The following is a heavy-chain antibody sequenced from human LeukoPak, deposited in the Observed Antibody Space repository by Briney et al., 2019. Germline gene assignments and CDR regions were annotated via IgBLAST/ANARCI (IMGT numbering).Heavy chain of an antibody. CDR2: ISAYNGNT. CDR3: ARGGASNYYYYYMDV. Sequence: ASVKVSCKASGYTFTSYGISWVRQAPGQGLEWMGWISAYNGNTNYARKLQGRVTMTTDTSTSTAYMELRSLRSDDTAVYYCARGGASNYYYYYMDVWGKGTTVTVSS. D-gene: IGHD3-10*01. V-gene: IGHV1-18*01. J-gene: IGHJ6*03. CDR1: GYTFTSYG.